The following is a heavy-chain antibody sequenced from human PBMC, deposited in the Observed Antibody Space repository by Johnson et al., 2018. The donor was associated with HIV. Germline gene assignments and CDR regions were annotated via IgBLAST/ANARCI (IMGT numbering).Heavy chain of an antibody. Sequence: QVQLVESGGGVVQHGRSLRLSCAASGFTFSSYGMHWVRQAPGKGLEWVAVISFDGTNTYYGDSVKGRFTISRDNSKNTLYLQMNSLRVEDTAMYYCARERGYYGNPAFDIWGQGTMVTVSS. V-gene: IGHV3-30*03. CDR2: ISFDGTNT. CDR3: ARERGYYGNPAFDI. D-gene: IGHD4-11*01. J-gene: IGHJ3*02. CDR1: GFTFSSYG.